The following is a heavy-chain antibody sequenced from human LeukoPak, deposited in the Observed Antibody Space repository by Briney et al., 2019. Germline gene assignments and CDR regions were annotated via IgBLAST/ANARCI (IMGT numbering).Heavy chain of an antibody. CDR3: AKAVYYDSSGWYYFDY. CDR1: GFTFSSYA. CDR2: ISGSGGST. J-gene: IGHJ4*02. D-gene: IGHD3-22*01. Sequence: GGSLRLSCAASGFTFSSYAMGWVRQAPGKGLEWVSAISGSGGSTYYADSVKGRFTISRDSSKNTLYLQMNSLRAEDTAVYYCAKAVYYDSSGWYYFDYWGQGTLVTVCS. V-gene: IGHV3-23*01.